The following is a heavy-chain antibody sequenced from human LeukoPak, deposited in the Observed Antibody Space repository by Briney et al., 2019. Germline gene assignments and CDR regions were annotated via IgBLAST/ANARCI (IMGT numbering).Heavy chain of an antibody. Sequence: SETLSLTCTVSGGSIGSSSYFWGWIRQPPGKGLEWIGSIYSSGNTYYKPSLKSRVTISVDTSKNQFSLKLSSVTAADTAVYYCAREVTGGAAGTRPILDYWGQGTLVTVSS. V-gene: IGHV4-39*07. J-gene: IGHJ4*02. CDR1: GGSIGSSSYF. CDR3: AREVTGGAAGTRPILDY. CDR2: IYSSGNT. D-gene: IGHD6-13*01.